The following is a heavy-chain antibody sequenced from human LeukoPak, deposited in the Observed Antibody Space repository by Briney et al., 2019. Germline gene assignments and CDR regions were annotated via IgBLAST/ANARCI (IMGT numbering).Heavy chain of an antibody. CDR2: IIPIFGTA. V-gene: IGHV1-69*13. J-gene: IGHJ4*02. CDR3: ARVPFGDYVWGSYRHHLDY. Sequence: ASVKVSCKASGGTFSSYAISWVRQAPGQGLEWMGGIIPIFGTANYAQKFQGRVTITADESTSTAYMELSSLRSEDTAVYYCARVPFGDYVWGSYRHHLDYWGQGTLVTVSS. CDR1: GGTFSSYA. D-gene: IGHD3-16*02.